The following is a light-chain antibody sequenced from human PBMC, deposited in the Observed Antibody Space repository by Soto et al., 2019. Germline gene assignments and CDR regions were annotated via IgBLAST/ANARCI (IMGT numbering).Light chain of an antibody. CDR1: SSDVGAYNY. Sequence: SALTQPASVSGSPGQSITISCTGTSSDVGAYNYVSWYQQHPGKAPKLIIYDVSNRPSGVSNRFSGSKSGNTASLTISGLQAEDEADYYCSSFARSTTRVVFGPGTKVTVL. CDR3: SSFARSTTRVV. CDR2: DVS. J-gene: IGLJ1*01. V-gene: IGLV2-14*03.